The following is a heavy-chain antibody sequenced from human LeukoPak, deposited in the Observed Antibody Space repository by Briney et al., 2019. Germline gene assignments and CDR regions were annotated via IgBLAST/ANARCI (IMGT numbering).Heavy chain of an antibody. D-gene: IGHD6-6*01. CDR3: ARESFAARWD. Sequence: GGSLRLSCAASGFTVSNNYMNWVRQAPGKGLEWVSVIYSGGSTSYADSVKCRFTISRDNSRNTVSLQMNTLRAEDTAVYYCARESFAARWDWGQGTLVTVSS. CDR2: IYSGGST. CDR1: GFTVSNNY. J-gene: IGHJ4*02. V-gene: IGHV3-66*01.